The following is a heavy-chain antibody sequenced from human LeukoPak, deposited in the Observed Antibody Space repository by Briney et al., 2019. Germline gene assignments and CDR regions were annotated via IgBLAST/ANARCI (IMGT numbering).Heavy chain of an antibody. V-gene: IGHV4/OR15-8*01. CDR2: VYHSGDA. D-gene: IGHD3-22*01. J-gene: IGHJ4*02. CDR1: GDSISNNNW. CDR3: ARLKSYYDSSGLDY. Sequence: SETLSLTCVVSGDSISNNNWWSWVRQSPGKGLEWIGEVYHSGDANYNPSLKSRVTISVDTSKNQFSLKLSSVTAADTAVYYCARLKSYYDSSGLDYWGQGALVTVSS.